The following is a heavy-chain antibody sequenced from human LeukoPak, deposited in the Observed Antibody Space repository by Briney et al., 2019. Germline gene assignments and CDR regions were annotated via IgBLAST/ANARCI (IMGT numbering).Heavy chain of an antibody. Sequence: PGRSLRLSCAASGFTFSSYAMHWVRQAPGKGLEWVAVISYDGSNKYYADSVKGRFTISRDNSKNTLYLQMNSLRAEDTAVYYCARDLRTSSGWGLYYFDYWGQGTLVTVSS. V-gene: IGHV3-30-3*01. D-gene: IGHD6-19*01. J-gene: IGHJ4*02. CDR2: ISYDGSNK. CDR3: ARDLRTSSGWGLYYFDY. CDR1: GFTFSSYA.